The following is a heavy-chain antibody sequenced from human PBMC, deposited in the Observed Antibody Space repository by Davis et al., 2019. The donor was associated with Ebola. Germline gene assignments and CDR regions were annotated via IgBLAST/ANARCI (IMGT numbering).Heavy chain of an antibody. Sequence: GESLKISCVVSGISLKSCAMSWVRQAPGKGLEWVSGIGSDGGTHYAGSVRGRFTISRDDSKNTLFLKMNSLRGEDTAIYYCAKDLFWWSASDVWGQGTTVVVS. V-gene: IGHV3-23*01. CDR3: AKDLFWWSASDV. J-gene: IGHJ6*02. D-gene: IGHD2-8*02. CDR1: GISLKSCA. CDR2: IGSDGGT.